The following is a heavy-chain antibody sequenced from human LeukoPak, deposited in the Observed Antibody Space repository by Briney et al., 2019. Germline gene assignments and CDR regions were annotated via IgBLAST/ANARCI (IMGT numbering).Heavy chain of an antibody. CDR3: ARVEIVAENNDY. J-gene: IGHJ4*02. V-gene: IGHV3-48*03. CDR2: ISSSGSTI. D-gene: IGHD5-12*01. Sequence: PGGSLRLSCAASGFTFSSSAMSWVRQAPGKGLEWVSYISSSGSTIYYADSVKGRFTISRDNAKNSLYLQMNSLRAEDTAVYYCARVEIVAENNDYWGQGTLVTVSS. CDR1: GFTFSSSA.